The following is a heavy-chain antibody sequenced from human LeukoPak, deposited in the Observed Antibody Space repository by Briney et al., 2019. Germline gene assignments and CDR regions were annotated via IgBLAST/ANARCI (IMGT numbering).Heavy chain of an antibody. CDR2: IKQDGSEK. CDR3: ARDSPSFTTVTLLGYYYGMDV. V-gene: IGHV3-7*01. D-gene: IGHD4-11*01. CDR1: GFTFSSYW. J-gene: IGHJ6*02. Sequence: GGSLRLSCAASGFTFSSYWMSWVRQAPGKGLEWVANIKQDGSEKYYVDSVKGRFTISRDNAKNSLYLQMNSLRAEDTAVYYCARDSPSFTTVTLLGYYYGMDVWGQGTTVTVSS.